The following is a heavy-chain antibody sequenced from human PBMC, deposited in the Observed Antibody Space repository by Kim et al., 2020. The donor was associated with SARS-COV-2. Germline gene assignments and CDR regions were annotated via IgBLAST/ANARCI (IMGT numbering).Heavy chain of an antibody. CDR3: ASTFWSGYPNWFDP. J-gene: IGHJ5*02. V-gene: IGHV7-4-1*02. Sequence: YAAGFTGRFVFSLDTSVSTAYLQISSLKAEDTAVYYCASTFWSGYPNWFDPWGQGTLVTVSS. D-gene: IGHD3-3*01.